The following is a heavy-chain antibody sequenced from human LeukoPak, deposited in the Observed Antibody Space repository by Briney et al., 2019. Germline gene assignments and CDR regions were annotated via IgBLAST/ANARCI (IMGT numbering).Heavy chain of an antibody. V-gene: IGHV1-2*02. D-gene: IGHD6-13*01. CDR3: ASSSSWGPGYYYGMDV. J-gene: IGHJ6*02. CDR2: INPNSGGT. CDR1: GYTLTGYY. Sequence: ASAKDSCKASGYTLTGYYMHWERQATGQRLEWMGWINPNSGGTNYAQKFQGRVTMTRDTSISAAYMELSRLRSDDTAVYYCASSSSWGPGYYYGMDVWGQGTTVTVSS.